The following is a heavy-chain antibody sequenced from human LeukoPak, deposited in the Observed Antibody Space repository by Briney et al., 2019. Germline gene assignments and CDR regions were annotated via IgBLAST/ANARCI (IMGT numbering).Heavy chain of an antibody. Sequence: SETLSLTCTVSGGSISSYYWSWIRQPPGKGLEWIGEINHSGSTNYNPSLKSRVTISIDTSKNQFSLKLSSVTAADTAVYYCARGFPNCSSTSCPSAGDYWGQGTLVTVSS. CDR3: ARGFPNCSSTSCPSAGDY. CDR1: GGSISSYY. D-gene: IGHD2-2*01. CDR2: INHSGST. J-gene: IGHJ4*02. V-gene: IGHV4-34*01.